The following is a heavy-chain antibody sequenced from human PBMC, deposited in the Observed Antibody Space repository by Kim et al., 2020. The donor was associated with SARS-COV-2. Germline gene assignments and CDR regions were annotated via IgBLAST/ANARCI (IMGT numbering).Heavy chain of an antibody. J-gene: IGHJ6*02. D-gene: IGHD3-3*01. V-gene: IGHV1-2*06. CDR1: GYTFTGYY. Sequence: ASVKVSCKASGYTFTGYYMHWVRQAPGQGLEWMGRINPNSGGTNYAQKFQGRVTMTRDTSISTAYMELSRLRSDDTAVYYCARDSHYDFWSGYYFSYYYGMDVWGQGTTVTVSS. CDR3: ARDSHYDFWSGYYFSYYYGMDV. CDR2: INPNSGGT.